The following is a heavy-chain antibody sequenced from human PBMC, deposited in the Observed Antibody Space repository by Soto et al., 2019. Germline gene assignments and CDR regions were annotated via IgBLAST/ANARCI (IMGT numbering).Heavy chain of an antibody. D-gene: IGHD3-10*01. CDR3: AKDLTPAYFPLSGSYYGYFDY. J-gene: IGHJ4*02. CDR1: GFTFSSYA. V-gene: IGHV3-23*01. CDR2: ISGSGGST. Sequence: GPLRLSCAASGFTFSSYAMSWVRQAPGKGLEWDSAISGSGGSTYYADSVKGRFTISRDNSKNTLYLQMNSLRAEDTAVYYCAKDLTPAYFPLSGSYYGYFDYWGQGTLVTVSS.